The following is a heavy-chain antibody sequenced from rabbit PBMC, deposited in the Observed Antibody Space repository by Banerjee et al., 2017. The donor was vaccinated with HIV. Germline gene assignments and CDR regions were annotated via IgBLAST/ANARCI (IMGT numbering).Heavy chain of an antibody. Sequence: QQQLEESGGGLVTLGGSLTLTCKASGIDFSSYGISWVRQVPGKGLEWIAYINTSSGNTVYASWAKGRFTISKTSSTTVTLQMTSLTAADTATYFCARTIADYGAAFDLWGPGTLVTVS. CDR3: ARTIADYGAAFDL. J-gene: IGHJ4*01. CDR1: GIDFSSYG. CDR2: INTSSGNT. V-gene: IGHV1S45*01. D-gene: IGHD2-1*01.